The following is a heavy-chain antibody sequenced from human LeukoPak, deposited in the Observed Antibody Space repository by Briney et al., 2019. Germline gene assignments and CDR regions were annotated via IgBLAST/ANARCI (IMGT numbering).Heavy chain of an antibody. D-gene: IGHD2-21*02. CDR3: ASSPGVTRRTWYFDL. CDR2: IYYSGST. V-gene: IGHV4-39*07. Sequence: PSETLSLTCTVSGDSISGSSYYWGWIRQPPGKGLEWIGSIYYSGSTYYNPSLKSRVTISVDTSKNQFSLKLSSVTAADTAVYYCASSPGVTRRTWYFDLWGRGTLVTVSS. CDR1: GDSISGSSYY. J-gene: IGHJ2*01.